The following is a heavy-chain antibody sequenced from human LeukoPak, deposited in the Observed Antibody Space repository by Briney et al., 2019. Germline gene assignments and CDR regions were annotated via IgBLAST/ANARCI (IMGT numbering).Heavy chain of an antibody. CDR1: GFTFSSYW. V-gene: IGHV3-7*01. D-gene: IGHD3-10*01. CDR3: ARGTYGSGSYYQTSYYYYYMGV. J-gene: IGHJ6*03. Sequence: PGGSLRLSCAASGFTFSSYWMNWVRQAPGKGLEWVANIKQDGSEKYYVDSVKGRFTISRDNARNSLYLQMNSLRAEDTAVYYCARGTYGSGSYYQTSYYYYYMGVWGKGTTVTVSS. CDR2: IKQDGSEK.